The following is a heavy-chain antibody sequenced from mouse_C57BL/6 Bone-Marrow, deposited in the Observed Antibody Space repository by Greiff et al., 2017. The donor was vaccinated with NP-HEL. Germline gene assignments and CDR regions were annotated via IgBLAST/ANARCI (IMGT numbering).Heavy chain of an antibody. Sequence: EVHLVESGGGLVQPKGSLKLSCAASGFSFNTYAMNWVRQAPGKGLEWVARIRSKSNNYATYYADSVKDRFTISRDDSESMLYLQMNNLKTEDTAMYYCVRQIPRGFAYWGQGTLVTVSA. CDR2: IRSKSNNYAT. J-gene: IGHJ3*01. CDR1: GFSFNTYA. D-gene: IGHD5-1-1*01. CDR3: VRQIPRGFAY. V-gene: IGHV10-1*01.